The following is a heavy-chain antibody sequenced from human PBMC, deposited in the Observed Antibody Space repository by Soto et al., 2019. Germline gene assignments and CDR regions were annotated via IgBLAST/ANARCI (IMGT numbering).Heavy chain of an antibody. D-gene: IGHD4-17*01. V-gene: IGHV1-8*01. J-gene: IGHJ6*03. CDR3: ARVGLSTVTTLYYYYYMDV. Sequence: QVQLVQSGAEVKKLGASVKVSCKASGYTFTSYDINWVRQATGQGLEWMGWMNPNSGNTGYAQKFQGRVTMTRNTSISTAYMELSSLRSEDTAVYYCARVGLSTVTTLYYYYYMDVWGKGTTVTVSS. CDR1: GYTFTSYD. CDR2: MNPNSGNT.